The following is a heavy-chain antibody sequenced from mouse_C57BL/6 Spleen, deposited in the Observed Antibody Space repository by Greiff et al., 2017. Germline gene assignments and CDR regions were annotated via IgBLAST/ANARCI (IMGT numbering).Heavy chain of an antibody. CDR3: ARGYYGSSSYYYAMDY. J-gene: IGHJ4*01. Sequence: EVMLVESGGGLVQPGGSLSLSCAASGFTFTDYYMSWVRQPPGKALEWLGFIRNKANGYTAEYSASVKGRFTISRDNSQSILYLQMNALRAEDSATYYCARGYYGSSSYYYAMDYWGQGTSVTVSS. CDR2: IRNKANGYTA. CDR1: GFTFTDYY. D-gene: IGHD1-1*01. V-gene: IGHV7-3*01.